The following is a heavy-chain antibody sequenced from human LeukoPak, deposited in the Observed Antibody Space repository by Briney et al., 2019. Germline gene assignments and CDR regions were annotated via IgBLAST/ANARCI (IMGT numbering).Heavy chain of an antibody. CDR1: GFTVSSNY. V-gene: IGHV3-66*01. CDR2: IYSGGST. CDR3: ARDLQDIVVVVAAGNDAFDI. D-gene: IGHD2-15*01. J-gene: IGHJ3*02. Sequence: GGSLRLSCAASGFTVSSNYMSWVRQAPGKGLEWVSVIYSGGSTYYADSVKGRFTISRDNSKNTLYLQMNSLRAEDTAVYYCARDLQDIVVVVAAGNDAFDIWGQGTMVTVSS.